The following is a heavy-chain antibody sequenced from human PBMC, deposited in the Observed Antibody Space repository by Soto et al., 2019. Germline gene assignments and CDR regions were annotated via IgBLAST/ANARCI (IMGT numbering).Heavy chain of an antibody. J-gene: IGHJ4*02. D-gene: IGHD3-22*01. Sequence: HGESLKISCKGSGYSFTSYWIGWVRQMPGKGLEWMGIIYPGDSDTRYSPSFQGQVTISADKSISTAYLQWSSLKASDTAMYYCASVPSYDSGTYYFDYWGQGTLVTVSS. V-gene: IGHV5-51*01. CDR1: GYSFTSYW. CDR2: IYPGDSDT. CDR3: ASVPSYDSGTYYFDY.